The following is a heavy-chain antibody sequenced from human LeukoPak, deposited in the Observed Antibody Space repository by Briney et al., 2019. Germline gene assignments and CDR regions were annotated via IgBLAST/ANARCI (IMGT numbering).Heavy chain of an antibody. CDR1: GGSISTYY. CDR2: IYYSGST. V-gene: IGHV4-59*01. D-gene: IGHD3-22*01. J-gene: IGHJ4*02. Sequence: IPSETLSLTCTVSGGSISTYYWSWVRQPPGKGLEWIGYIYYSGSTNYNPSLKSRVTISVDTSKNQFSLKLSSVTAADTAVYYCARVTYYYDSSGYYHYFDYWGQGTLVTVSS. CDR3: ARVTYYYDSSGYYHYFDY.